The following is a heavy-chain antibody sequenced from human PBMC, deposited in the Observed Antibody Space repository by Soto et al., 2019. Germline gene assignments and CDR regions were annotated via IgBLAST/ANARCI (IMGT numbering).Heavy chain of an antibody. D-gene: IGHD2-21*02. J-gene: IGHJ1*01. Sequence: GESLKISCAASGFTFDDYAMHWVRQAPGKGLEWVSLISWDGGSTYYADSVKGRFTISRDNSKNSLYLQMNSLRAEDTALYYCAKDNRLRCGGDCYSGYFQHWGQGTPVTVSS. CDR1: GFTFDDYA. CDR3: AKDNRLRCGGDCYSGYFQH. CDR2: ISWDGGST. V-gene: IGHV3-43D*03.